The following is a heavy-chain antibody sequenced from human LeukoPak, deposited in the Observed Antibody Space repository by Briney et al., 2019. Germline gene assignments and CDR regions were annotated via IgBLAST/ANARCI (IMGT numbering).Heavy chain of an antibody. CDR2: TYYRSKWFI. V-gene: IGHV6-1*01. CDR1: GDSVSSNSAA. CDR3: TRSDCSCGRCPGFDN. D-gene: IGHD2-15*01. Sequence: LSQTLSLTCGISGDSVSSNSAAWNWIRQSPSRGLEWLGRTYYRSKWFINYAPSVKSRIIINPDTPKNQVSLQLNSVTPEDTAVYYCTRSDCSCGRCPGFDNWGQGTLVTVSS. J-gene: IGHJ4*02.